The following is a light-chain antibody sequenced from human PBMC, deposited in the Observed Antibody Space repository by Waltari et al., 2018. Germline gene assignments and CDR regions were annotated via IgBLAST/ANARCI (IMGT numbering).Light chain of an antibody. CDR1: KLGEKY. Sequence: SYELTQPPSVSVSPGQTASITCSGDKLGEKYACWYQQKPGQSPVLVIYQDGKRPSGIPERFSGSNSGNTATLTISGTQAMDEADYYCQAWDSSPVVFGGGTKLTVL. CDR3: QAWDSSPVV. V-gene: IGLV3-1*01. CDR2: QDG. J-gene: IGLJ2*01.